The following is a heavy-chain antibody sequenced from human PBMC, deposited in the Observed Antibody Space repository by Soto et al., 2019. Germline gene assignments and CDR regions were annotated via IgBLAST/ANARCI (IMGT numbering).Heavy chain of an antibody. CDR2: INPNSGGT. J-gene: IGHJ4*02. Sequence: ASVKVSCKASGYTFTGYYMHWVRQAPGQGLEWMGWINPNSGGTNYAQKFQGWVTMTRDTSISTAYMEQSRLRSDDTAVYYCARGRSMTTVTTHFDYWGQGTLVTVSS. CDR3: ARGRSMTTVTTHFDY. V-gene: IGHV1-2*04. D-gene: IGHD4-4*01. CDR1: GYTFTGYY.